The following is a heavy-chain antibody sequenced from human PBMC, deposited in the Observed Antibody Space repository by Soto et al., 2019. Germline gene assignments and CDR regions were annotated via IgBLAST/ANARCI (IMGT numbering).Heavy chain of an antibody. V-gene: IGHV3-30-3*01. CDR3: ARDPVYYDSSGYFDY. D-gene: IGHD3-22*01. CDR1: GFTFISYA. CDR2: ISYDGSNK. J-gene: IGHJ4*02. Sequence: GWSLRLSCAASGFTFISYAMHWVRQAPGKGLEWVAVISYDGSNKYYADSVKGRFTISRDNSKNTLYLQMNSLRAEDTAVYYCARDPVYYDSSGYFDYWGQGTLVTVSS.